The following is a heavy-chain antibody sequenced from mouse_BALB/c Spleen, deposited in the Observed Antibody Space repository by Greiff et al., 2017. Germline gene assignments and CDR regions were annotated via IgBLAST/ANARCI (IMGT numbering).Heavy chain of an antibody. CDR2: ISYSGST. J-gene: IGHJ4*01. Sequence: DVKLVESGPSLVKPSQTLSLTCSVTGDSITSGYWNWIRKFPGNKLEYMGYISYSGSTYYNPSLKSRISITRDTSKNQYYLQLNSVTTEDTATYYCATGGNYDYYAMDYWGQGTSVTVSS. CDR1: GDSITSGY. CDR3: ATGGNYDYYAMDY. V-gene: IGHV3-8*02. D-gene: IGHD2-1*01.